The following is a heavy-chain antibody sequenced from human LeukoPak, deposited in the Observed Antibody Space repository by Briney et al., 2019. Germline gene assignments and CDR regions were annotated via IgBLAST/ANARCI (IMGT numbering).Heavy chain of an antibody. J-gene: IGHJ4*02. V-gene: IGHV3-7*03. CDR2: IKQDGSEK. Sequence: EGSLRLSCTASGFTFSSYWMSWVRQAPGKGLEWVANIKQDGSEKDYVDSMKGRFTISRDNARNSVYLQMNSLRVDDTAVYYCAREKGYCTTTSCYRTGGFDYWGQGTLVTVSS. CDR1: GFTFSSYW. CDR3: AREKGYCTTTSCYRTGGFDY. D-gene: IGHD2-2*01.